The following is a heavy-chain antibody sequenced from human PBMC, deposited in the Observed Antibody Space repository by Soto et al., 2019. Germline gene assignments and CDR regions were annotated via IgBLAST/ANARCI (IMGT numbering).Heavy chain of an antibody. CDR3: AKLGSSSWSPHYYFDY. CDR1: GFTFNKYA. Sequence: GRSLRLSCAASGFTFNKYAMGWVRQAPGKGLEWVSAITDSGDDTYYIDSVKGRFTISRDNSKSTLYLQMNSLRAEDTAIYYCAKLGSSSWSPHYYFDYWGQGTLVTVSS. D-gene: IGHD2-2*01. CDR2: ITDSGDDT. V-gene: IGHV3-23*01. J-gene: IGHJ4*02.